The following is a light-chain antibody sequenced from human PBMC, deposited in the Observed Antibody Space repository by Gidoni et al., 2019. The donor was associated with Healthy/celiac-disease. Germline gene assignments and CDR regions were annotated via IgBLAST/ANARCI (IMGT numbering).Light chain of an antibody. CDR2: AAS. CDR1: KGSSSW. V-gene: IGKV1-12*01. J-gene: IGKJ3*01. Sequence: DIQMTQSPSSVSASVGDRVAITCRASKGSSSWLAWYQQKPGKAPKLLIYAASSLQSGVPSRFSGSGSGTDVTLTISSLQPEDFATYYCQQANSFPLTVGPGTKVDIK. CDR3: QQANSFPLT.